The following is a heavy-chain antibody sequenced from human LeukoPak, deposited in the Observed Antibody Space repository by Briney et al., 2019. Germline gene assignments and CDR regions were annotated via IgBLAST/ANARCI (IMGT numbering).Heavy chain of an antibody. J-gene: IGHJ6*02. V-gene: IGHV3-23*01. CDR1: GFTFSNYA. Sequence: GGSLRLSCAASGFTFSNYAMSWVRQAPGKGLEWVSGIGGSGDSTYYAASVKGRFTISRDNSKNTLYLQMNRLRAEDTAVYYCAKGPQYCSSTSCSYYFYYGMDVWGQGTTVTVSS. CDR2: IGGSGDST. CDR3: AKGPQYCSSTSCSYYFYYGMDV. D-gene: IGHD2-2*01.